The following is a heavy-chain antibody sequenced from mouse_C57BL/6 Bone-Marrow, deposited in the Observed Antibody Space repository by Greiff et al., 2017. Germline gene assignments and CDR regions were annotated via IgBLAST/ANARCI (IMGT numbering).Heavy chain of an antibody. J-gene: IGHJ2*01. V-gene: IGHV1-62-2*01. CDR3: ARDERYYDYEGYFDY. CDR1: GYIFTDYT. Sequence: VQLQQSGAELVKPGASVKLSCKASGYIFTDYTIHWVKQRSGQGLEWIGWFYPGSGSIKYNERFKDKATLTADTSSNTVYMELSRLTSEDSAVYFYARDERYYDYEGYFDYWGQGTTLTVSS. D-gene: IGHD2-4*01. CDR2: FYPGSGSI.